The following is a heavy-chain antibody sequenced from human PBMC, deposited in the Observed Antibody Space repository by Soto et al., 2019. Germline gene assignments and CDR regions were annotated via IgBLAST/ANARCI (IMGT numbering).Heavy chain of an antibody. Sequence: PSETLSLTCTVSGGSISSYYWSWIRQPPGKGLEWIGYIYYSGSTNYNPSLKSRVTISVDTSKNQFSLKLSSVTAADTAVYYCARVDIVATISLWGQGTLVTVSS. CDR1: GGSISSYY. CDR3: ARVDIVATISL. D-gene: IGHD5-12*01. CDR2: IYYSGST. J-gene: IGHJ4*02. V-gene: IGHV4-59*01.